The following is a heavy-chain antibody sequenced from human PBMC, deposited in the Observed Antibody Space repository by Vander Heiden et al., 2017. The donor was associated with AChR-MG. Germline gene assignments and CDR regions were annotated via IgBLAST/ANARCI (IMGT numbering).Heavy chain of an antibody. D-gene: IGHD2-2*01. CDR2: IWYDGSTK. V-gene: IGHV3-33*01. CDR3: AREYTSSFPLDD. J-gene: IGHJ4*02. CDR1: GFPFRSYG. Sequence: QVQRVESGGGVVQPGRSLRLSCAASGFPFRSYGMHWVRQAPGKGLEWVAVIWYDGSTKYYGDSVKGRFTISRDNSKNTLYLQVNSLRAEDTAVYFCAREYTSSFPLDDWGQGTLVIVSS.